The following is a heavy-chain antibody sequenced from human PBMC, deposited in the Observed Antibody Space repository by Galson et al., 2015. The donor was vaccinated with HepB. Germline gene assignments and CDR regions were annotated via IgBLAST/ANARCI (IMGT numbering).Heavy chain of an antibody. CDR1: GDTFTGYY. CDR2: IIPNSGAT. D-gene: IGHD4-17*01. V-gene: IGHV1-2*02. Sequence: SVKVSCKASGDTFTGYYMHWVRQAPGQGLEWMGWIIPNSGATNYAQEFQGRVTMTRDTSINTAYVELSRLQSDDTAVYYCARVESYGDYGYYSYMDVWGKGTTVTVSS. CDR3: ARVESYGDYGYYSYMDV. J-gene: IGHJ6*03.